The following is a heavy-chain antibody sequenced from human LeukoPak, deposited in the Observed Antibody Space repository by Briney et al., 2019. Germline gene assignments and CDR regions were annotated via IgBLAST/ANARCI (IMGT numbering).Heavy chain of an antibody. Sequence: GGSLRLSCAASGFTFSDYYMTWMRQAPGKGLEWVSYISSSGSYINYADSVKGRFTISRDNAKNSLYLQMNSLRAEDTAVYYCARDGGYCSGGDCYSEDWGQGTLVTVSS. CDR3: ARDGGYCSGGDCYSED. J-gene: IGHJ4*02. D-gene: IGHD2-15*01. CDR1: GFTFSDYY. V-gene: IGHV3-11*06. CDR2: ISSSGSYI.